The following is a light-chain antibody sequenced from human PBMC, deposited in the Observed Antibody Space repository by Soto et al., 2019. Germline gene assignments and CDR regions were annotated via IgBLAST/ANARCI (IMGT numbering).Light chain of an antibody. CDR2: AAS. CDR3: QQRSNR. Sequence: EIVLTQSPGTLSLSPGDRATLSCRASQHLATGYLAWFQQKPGQPPRILIHAASSRANGVPDRFSGSGSGTDFTLTRSSLEPEDFSVYYWQQRSNRFGGGTKVDIK. V-gene: IGKV3D-20*02. J-gene: IGKJ4*01. CDR1: QHLATGY.